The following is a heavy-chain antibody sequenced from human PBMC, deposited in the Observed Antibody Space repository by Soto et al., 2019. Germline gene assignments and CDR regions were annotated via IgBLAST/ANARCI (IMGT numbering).Heavy chain of an antibody. Sequence: ASVKGSCKASGYTFTSYGISWVRQAPGQGLEWMGWISAYNGNTNYAQKLQGRVSMTTDTSTSTAYMELRSLRSDDTAVNYCAFELVPMPTRPTDFWYPRTMVLGSSGM. CDR3: AFELVPMPTRPTDFWYPRTMVLGSSGM. J-gene: IGHJ6*01. CDR1: GYTFTSYG. D-gene: IGHD3-10*01. CDR2: ISAYNGNT. V-gene: IGHV1-18*04.